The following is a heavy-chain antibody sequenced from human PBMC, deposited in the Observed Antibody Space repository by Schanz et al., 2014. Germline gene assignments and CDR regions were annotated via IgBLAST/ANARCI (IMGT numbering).Heavy chain of an antibody. J-gene: IGHJ4*02. V-gene: IGHV3-7*01. D-gene: IGHD1-26*01. CDR1: GFTFSRYW. CDR2: IKQDGSEK. CDR3: AREVGGSFGQHY. Sequence: EVQLVESGGGLVQPGGSLRLCCVASGFTFSRYWMTWVRQAPGKGLEWVANIKQDGSEKFYVDSVKGRFTISRDNAKNLMYLHLNSLRAEDTAVYYCAREVGGSFGQHYWGQGALVTVSS.